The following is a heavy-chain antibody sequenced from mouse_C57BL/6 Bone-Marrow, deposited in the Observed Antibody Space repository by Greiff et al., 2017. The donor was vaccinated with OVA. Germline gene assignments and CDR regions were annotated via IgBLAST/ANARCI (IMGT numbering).Heavy chain of an antibody. CDR2: IYPGSGST. CDR3: AREEVTTVVATRFAY. CDR1: GYTFTSYW. V-gene: IGHV1-55*01. J-gene: IGHJ3*01. Sequence: QVQLQQPGAELVKPGASVKMSCKASGYTFTSYWITWVKQRPGQGLEWIGDIYPGSGSTNYNEKFKSKATLTVDTSSSTAYMQLSSLTSEDSAVYYCAREEVTTVVATRFAYWGQGTLVTVSA. D-gene: IGHD1-1*01.